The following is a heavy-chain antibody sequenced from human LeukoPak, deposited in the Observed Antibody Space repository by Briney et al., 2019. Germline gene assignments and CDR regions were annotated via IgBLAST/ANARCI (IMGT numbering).Heavy chain of an antibody. CDR3: ARISGYSPNDAFDI. CDR1: GFTFSSYG. Sequence: PGRSLRLSCAASGFTFSSYGMHWVRQAPGKGLERVAVIWYDGSNKYYADSVKGRFTISRDNSKNTLYLQMNSLRAEDTAVYYCARISGYSPNDAFDIWGQGTMVTVSS. J-gene: IGHJ3*02. D-gene: IGHD3-22*01. CDR2: IWYDGSNK. V-gene: IGHV3-33*01.